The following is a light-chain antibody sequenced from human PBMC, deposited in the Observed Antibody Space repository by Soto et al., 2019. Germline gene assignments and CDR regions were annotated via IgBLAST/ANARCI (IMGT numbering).Light chain of an antibody. CDR2: GAS. J-gene: IGKJ1*01. V-gene: IGKV3-20*01. CDR3: QQYGSSPVA. CDR1: QSVSSSY. Sequence: DILLTQSPGTLSLSPGERATLSCRASQSVSSSYLAWYQQKPGQAPRLLIYGASSRATGIPDRFSGSGSGTDFTLTISRLEPEDFAVYYCQQYGSSPVAFCQGTKVEIK.